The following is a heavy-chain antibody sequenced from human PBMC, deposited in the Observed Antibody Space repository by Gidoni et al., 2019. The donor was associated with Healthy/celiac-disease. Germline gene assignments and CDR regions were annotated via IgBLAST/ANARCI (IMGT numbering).Heavy chain of an antibody. CDR1: GSTFSSYA. J-gene: IGHJ4*02. CDR3: AKDKYGYLDY. V-gene: IGHV3-23*01. D-gene: IGHD2-8*01. Sequence: EVQRFASGCGLVQLGWSLRLSCAASGSTFSSYAMSGVRRAPGKGLGWGSAISGGAGSTCYADSVKGRFTISRDNSKNTLYLQMNRLKAENTAVYYCAKDKYGYLDYWGQGTLVTVSS. CDR2: ISGGAGST.